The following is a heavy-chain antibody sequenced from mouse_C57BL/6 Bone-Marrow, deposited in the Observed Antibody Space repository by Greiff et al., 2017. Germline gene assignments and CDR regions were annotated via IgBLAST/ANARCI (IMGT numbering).Heavy chain of an antibody. D-gene: IGHD2-4*01. Sequence: VQLQQSGAELVKPGASVKLSCKASGYTFTEYTIHLVKQRSGQGLEWIGWCYPGSGSVKYNEKFKDKATLTAYKSSSTVYMELSSVTSEDAAVYFCARHGYDYGAWFAYWGQGTRVTVSA. CDR1: GYTFTEYT. J-gene: IGHJ3*01. CDR2: CYPGSGSV. V-gene: IGHV1-62-2*01. CDR3: ARHGYDYGAWFAY.